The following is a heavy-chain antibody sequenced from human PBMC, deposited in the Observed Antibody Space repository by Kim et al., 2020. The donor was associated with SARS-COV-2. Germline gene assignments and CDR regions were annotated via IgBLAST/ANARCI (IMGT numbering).Heavy chain of an antibody. D-gene: IGHD6-13*01. Sequence: GGSLRLSCTASGFTFGDYAMSWFRQAPGKGLEWVGFIRSKAYGGTTEYAASVKGRFTISRDDSKSIAYLQMNSLKTEDTAVYYCTRSYSSSWYLYTGFDPWGQGTLVTVSS. CDR1: GFTFGDYA. V-gene: IGHV3-49*03. CDR2: IRSKAYGGTT. J-gene: IGHJ5*02. CDR3: TRSYSSSWYLYTGFDP.